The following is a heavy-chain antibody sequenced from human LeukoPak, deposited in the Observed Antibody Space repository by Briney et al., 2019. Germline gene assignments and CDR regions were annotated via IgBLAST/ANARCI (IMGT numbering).Heavy chain of an antibody. V-gene: IGHV1-2*02. J-gene: IGHJ3*02. CDR2: IDPNSGGT. Sequence: ASVKVSCKASGYTFSAYYIHWVRQAPGQGLEWMGWIDPNSGGTRYAQKTQGRVTMTRDTSITTAYMELSRLRSDDTAVYYCARDRSQQLPNGDAFDIWGQGTVVTVSS. CDR3: ARDRSQQLPNGDAFDI. CDR1: GYTFSAYY. D-gene: IGHD6-13*01.